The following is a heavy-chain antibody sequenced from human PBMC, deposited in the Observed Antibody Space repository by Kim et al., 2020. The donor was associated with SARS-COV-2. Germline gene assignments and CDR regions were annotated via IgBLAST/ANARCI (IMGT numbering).Heavy chain of an antibody. V-gene: IGHV3-30*04. J-gene: IGHJ5*02. CDR3: ARDRWADYDILTISSEGWFDP. CDR2: ISYDGSNK. D-gene: IGHD3-9*01. Sequence: GGSLRLSCAASGFTFSSYAMHWVRQAPGKGLEWVAVISYDGSNKYYADSVKGRFTISRDNSKNTLYLQMNSLRAEDTAVYYCARDRWADYDILTISSEGWFDPWGQGTLVTVSS. CDR1: GFTFSSYA.